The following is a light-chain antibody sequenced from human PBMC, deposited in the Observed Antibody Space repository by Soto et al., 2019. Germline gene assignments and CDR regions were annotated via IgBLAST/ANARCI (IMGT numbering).Light chain of an antibody. CDR1: QSVSSN. CDR2: GAS. Sequence: EIVMTQSPATLSVSPGERATLSCMASQSVSSNLAWYQQKPGQAPRLLIYGASTRATGIPVRFSGSESGTEFTLTISSLQSEDFAVYFCQQYNNWPLTFGGGTKVDI. J-gene: IGKJ4*01. V-gene: IGKV3-15*01. CDR3: QQYNNWPLT.